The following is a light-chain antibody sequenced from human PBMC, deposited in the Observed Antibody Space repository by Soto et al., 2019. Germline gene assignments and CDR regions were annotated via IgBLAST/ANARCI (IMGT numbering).Light chain of an antibody. V-gene: IGKV1-9*01. J-gene: IGKJ1*01. Sequence: IPLTQSPSSLSASVGDRVTITCRASQGISSYLAWYQQKPGKAPKLLIYAASTLQSGVPSRFSGSGSWTDFTLTSRSLQPEDFSTYYCQQLRTFGQGTKVEIK. CDR1: QGISSY. CDR2: AAS. CDR3: QQLRT.